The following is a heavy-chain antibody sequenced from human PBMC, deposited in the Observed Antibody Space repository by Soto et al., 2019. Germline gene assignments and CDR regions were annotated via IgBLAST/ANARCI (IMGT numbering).Heavy chain of an antibody. CDR3: AMLLAVAGEGGYFDY. CDR2: ISWNSGSI. CDR1: GFTFDDYA. J-gene: IGHJ4*02. V-gene: IGHV3-9*01. D-gene: IGHD6-19*01. Sequence: EVQLVESGGGLVQPGRSLRLSCAASGFTFDDYAMHWVRQAPGKGLEWVSGISWNSGSIGYADSVKGRFTISRDNAKNSLYLQMNSLRAEDTAVYYCAMLLAVAGEGGYFDYWGQGTLVTVSS.